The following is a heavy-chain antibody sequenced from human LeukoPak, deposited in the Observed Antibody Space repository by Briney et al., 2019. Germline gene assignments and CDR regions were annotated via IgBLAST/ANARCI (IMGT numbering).Heavy chain of an antibody. V-gene: IGHV1-46*01. CDR1: GYTFTSYY. D-gene: IGHD3-22*01. CDR3: ASIKYYYDSSTRDAFDI. CDR2: INPSGGST. Sequence: ASVTVSCKASGYTFTSYYMHWVRQAPGQGLEWMGIINPSGGSTSYAQKFQGRVTMTRDTSTSTVYMELSSLRSEDTAVYYCASIKYYYDSSTRDAFDIWGQGTMVTVSS. J-gene: IGHJ3*02.